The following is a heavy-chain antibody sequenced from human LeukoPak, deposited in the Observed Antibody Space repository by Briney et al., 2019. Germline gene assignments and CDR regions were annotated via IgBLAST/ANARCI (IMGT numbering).Heavy chain of an antibody. J-gene: IGHJ4*02. V-gene: IGHV3-53*01. Sequence: GGSLRLSCAASGFTVSSNSISWVRQPPGKGLEWVSVIYSDTTTYYADSVKGRFTISRDNSKNTVYLQMNTLRADDTAVYYCARVLRSSGSPDYWGQGTLVTVSS. CDR1: GFTVSSNS. D-gene: IGHD3-22*01. CDR3: ARVLRSSGSPDY. CDR2: IYSDTTT.